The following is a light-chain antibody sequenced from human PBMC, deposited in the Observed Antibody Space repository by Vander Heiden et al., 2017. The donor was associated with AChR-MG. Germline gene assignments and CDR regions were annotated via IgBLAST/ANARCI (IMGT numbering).Light chain of an antibody. CDR3: QQYCSLPFT. V-gene: IGKV3-20*01. CDR1: QSVRGNY. Sequence: EIVLTQSPGTLSLSPGERATLSCRASQSVRGNYLAWCQQKPGQSPRLLIYDASSRAAGIPHRFSGSGSGTDFTLTISRLEPEDSAVYYCQQYCSLPFTFGQGTVLEI. J-gene: IGKJ2*01. CDR2: DAS.